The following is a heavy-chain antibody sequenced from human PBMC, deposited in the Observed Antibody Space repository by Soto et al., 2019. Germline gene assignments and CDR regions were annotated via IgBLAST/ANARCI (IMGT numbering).Heavy chain of an antibody. J-gene: IGHJ4*02. D-gene: IGHD3-22*01. CDR2: ISAYNGNT. Sequence: SVTVSRTTSGSTFPSYVISCLRQAPQQGLEWMGWISAYNGNTNYAQKLQGRVTMTTDTSANTAYMELSSLISEDTAVYYCARDPSSPVAPIVVVIKGILDCWVQGTLVTVSS. CDR1: GSTFPSYV. V-gene: IGHV1-18*01. CDR3: ARDPSSPVAPIVVVIKGILDC.